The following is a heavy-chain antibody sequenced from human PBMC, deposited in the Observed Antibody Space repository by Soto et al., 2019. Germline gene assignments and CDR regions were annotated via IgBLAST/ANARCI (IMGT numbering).Heavy chain of an antibody. CDR3: GSTVVTGY. J-gene: IGHJ4*02. V-gene: IGHV3-74*01. CDR1: GFTFSSDW. Sequence: EVQLVESGGGLVQPGGSLRLSCAVSGFTFSSDWMHWVRQAPGKGLVWVSRINSDGSSTSYADSVKGRFTISRDNAKNRLYMQMSSLGAEDTAVYYCGSTVVTGYWGQGTLVTVSS. D-gene: IGHD2-15*01. CDR2: INSDGSST.